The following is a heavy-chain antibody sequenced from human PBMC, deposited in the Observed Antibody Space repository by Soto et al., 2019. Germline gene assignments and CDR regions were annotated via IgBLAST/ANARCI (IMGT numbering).Heavy chain of an antibody. CDR3: ARAPGKYDFWFPYGMDV. V-gene: IGHV1-69*06. CDR2: IIPLSGTA. D-gene: IGHD3-3*01. J-gene: IGHJ6*02. CDR1: GGTFSSYA. Sequence: SVKVSCKASGGTFSSYAINWVRQAPGQGLEWMGGIIPLSGTANYAQKFQGRVTITADKSTSTAYMELSSPRSEDTAVYYCARAPGKYDFWFPYGMDVWGQGTTVTVSS.